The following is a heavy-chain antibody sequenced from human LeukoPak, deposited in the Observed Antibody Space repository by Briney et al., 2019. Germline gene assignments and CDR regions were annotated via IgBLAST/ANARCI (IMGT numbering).Heavy chain of an antibody. CDR1: GLTVSSNC. V-gene: IGHV3-53*01. CDR3: ARERIGYCSRTSCYLERYYYYMDV. CDR2: IYSGGNT. Sequence: PGGSLRLSCAASGLTVSSNCMSWVRQAPGKGLEWVSFIYSGGNTYYADSVKGRFTISRDNSKNTVHLQMNSLRAEDTAVYYCARERIGYCSRTSCYLERYYYYMDVWGKGTTVTVSS. D-gene: IGHD2-2*01. J-gene: IGHJ6*03.